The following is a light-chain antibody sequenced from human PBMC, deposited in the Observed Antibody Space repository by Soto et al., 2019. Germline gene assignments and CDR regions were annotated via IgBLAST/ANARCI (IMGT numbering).Light chain of an antibody. CDR1: QSVSSSY. CDR2: GAS. J-gene: IGKJ3*01. CDR3: KHYGFDRIT. Sequence: EIVLTQSPGTLSLSPGERATLSCRASQSVSSSYLAWYQQKPGQAPRLLIYGASSRATGIPDRVSGSGSGTDFTLTISRLEPEDFAVSYCKHYGFDRITFGPGTKVDIK. V-gene: IGKV3-20*01.